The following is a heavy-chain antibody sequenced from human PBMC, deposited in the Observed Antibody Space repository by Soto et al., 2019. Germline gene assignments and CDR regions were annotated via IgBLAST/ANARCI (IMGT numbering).Heavy chain of an antibody. Sequence: SETLSLTCTVSGGSISSYYWSWIRQPPGKGLEWIGYIYYSGSTNYNPSLKSRVTISVDTSKNQFSLKLSSVTAADTAVYYCARGSIITIFGVVSVWFDPWGQGTLVTVSA. CDR3: ARGSIITIFGVVSVWFDP. D-gene: IGHD3-3*01. V-gene: IGHV4-59*01. CDR1: GGSISSYY. CDR2: IYYSGST. J-gene: IGHJ5*02.